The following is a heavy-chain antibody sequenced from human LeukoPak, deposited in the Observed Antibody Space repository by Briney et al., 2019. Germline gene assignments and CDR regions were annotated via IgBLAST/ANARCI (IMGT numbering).Heavy chain of an antibody. CDR2: INHSGST. CDR3: ARVEDIVVVPAANYFDY. J-gene: IGHJ4*02. Sequence: SETLSLTCAVYGGSFSGYYWSWIRQPPGKGLEGIGEINHSGSTNYNPSLKSRVNITVDASKNEFSQKLSSVTAAGTAVYYCARVEDIVVVPAANYFDYWGQGTLVTGS. CDR1: GGSFSGYY. V-gene: IGHV4-34*01. D-gene: IGHD2-2*01.